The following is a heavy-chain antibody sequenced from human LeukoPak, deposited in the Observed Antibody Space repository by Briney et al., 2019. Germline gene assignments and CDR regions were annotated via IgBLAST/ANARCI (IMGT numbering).Heavy chain of an antibody. V-gene: IGHV3-20*04. J-gene: IGHJ3*02. CDR3: ARPKLTYYYDSFGAFDI. D-gene: IGHD3-22*01. Sequence: PGGPLRLPCAASGFTFDDYGMSWVRQVSGKGLEWVSGINWNGGNTGYADSVKGRFTMSRDNAKNTLYLQMNSLRAEDTAVYYCARPKLTYYYDSFGAFDIWGQGTMVTVSS. CDR1: GFTFDDYG. CDR2: INWNGGNT.